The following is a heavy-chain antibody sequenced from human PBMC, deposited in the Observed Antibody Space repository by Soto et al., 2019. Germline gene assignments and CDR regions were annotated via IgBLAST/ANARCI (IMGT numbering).Heavy chain of an antibody. Sequence: EVQLLESGGGLVQPGGSLRLSCAASGFTFNSYAMSWVRQAPGKGLEWVSAIGGSGGSTNYADSVKGRFTISRDNSKKTLYLQMNSLRAEDTAVYYCAKRTVRGVIMPGWFDPWGQGTLVTVSS. D-gene: IGHD3-10*01. CDR1: GFTFNSYA. CDR2: IGGSGGST. CDR3: AKRTVRGVIMPGWFDP. V-gene: IGHV3-23*01. J-gene: IGHJ5*02.